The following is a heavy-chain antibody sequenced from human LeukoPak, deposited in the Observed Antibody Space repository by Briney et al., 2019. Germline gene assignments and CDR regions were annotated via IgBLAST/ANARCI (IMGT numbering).Heavy chain of an antibody. CDR3: ARDPSGGSFDY. J-gene: IGHJ4*02. Sequence: GGSLRLSCAAAGFTFTDYGMSWVRQAPGKGLEWVSTINNSGGNTHYADSVKGRFTISRDNSKNTLYLQMNSLIAEDTALYYCARDPSGGSFDYWGQGTLVTVSS. D-gene: IGHD4-23*01. CDR1: GFTFTDYG. V-gene: IGHV3-23*01. CDR2: INNSGGNT.